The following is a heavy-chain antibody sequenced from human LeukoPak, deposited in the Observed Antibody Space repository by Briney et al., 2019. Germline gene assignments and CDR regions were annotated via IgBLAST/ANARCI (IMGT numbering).Heavy chain of an antibody. V-gene: IGHV3-7*01. Sequence: GGSLRLSCAASGFTFSSSWMTWVRQAPGKGLEWVASINQDGGEIHYVDSVKGRFTISRDNAQNSLYLQMNSLRAEDTAVYYCASSLRTYYYFDLWGRGTLVTVS. CDR1: GFTFSSSW. J-gene: IGHJ2*01. CDR3: ASSLRTYYYFDL. D-gene: IGHD5-12*01. CDR2: INQDGGEI.